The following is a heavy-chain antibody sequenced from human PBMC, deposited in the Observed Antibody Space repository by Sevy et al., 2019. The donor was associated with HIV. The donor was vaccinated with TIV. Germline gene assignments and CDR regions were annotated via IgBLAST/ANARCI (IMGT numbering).Heavy chain of an antibody. Sequence: GGSLRLSCAASGFTFSSYSMNWVRQAPGKALEWVSYISSSSSTIYYADSLKGRFTISRDNAKNALYLEMNSLRDEDTAVYYCAGESLITMIVVVQGAFDIWGQGTMVTVSS. V-gene: IGHV3-48*02. CDR2: ISSSSSTI. D-gene: IGHD3-22*01. CDR3: AGESLITMIVVVQGAFDI. J-gene: IGHJ3*02. CDR1: GFTFSSYS.